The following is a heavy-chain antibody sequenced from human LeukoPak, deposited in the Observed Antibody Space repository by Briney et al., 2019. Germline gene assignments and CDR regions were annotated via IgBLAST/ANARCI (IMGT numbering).Heavy chain of an antibody. J-gene: IGHJ3*02. CDR1: TFIFSDYA. V-gene: IGHV3-23*01. D-gene: IGHD3-3*01. Sequence: GGSLRLSCAASTFIFSDYAMTWVRQAPGKGLEWVSTISGGGDATYYAHSVKGRFAVSRDNSKKTLYLQMNSLRAEDTAVYYCAKDGGHYDFWSGHDAFDIWGQGTMVTVSS. CDR2: ISGGGDAT. CDR3: AKDGGHYDFWSGHDAFDI.